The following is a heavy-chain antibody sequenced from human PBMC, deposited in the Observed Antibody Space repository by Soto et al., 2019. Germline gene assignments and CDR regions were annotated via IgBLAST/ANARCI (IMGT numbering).Heavy chain of an antibody. CDR2: MNPNSGNT. D-gene: IGHD5-18*01. J-gene: IGHJ5*02. CDR1: GYTFTSYD. CDR3: ASASGAVWFGESRGYSYGYELDP. V-gene: IGHV1-8*01. Sequence: GASVKVSCKASGYTFTSYDINWVRQATGQGLEWMGWMNPNSGNTGYAQKFQGRVTMTRNTSISTAYMELSSLRSEDTAVYYCASASGAVWFGESRGYSYGYELDPWGQGTLVTVSS.